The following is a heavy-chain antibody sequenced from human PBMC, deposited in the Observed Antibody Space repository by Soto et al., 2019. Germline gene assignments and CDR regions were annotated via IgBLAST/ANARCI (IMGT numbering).Heavy chain of an antibody. J-gene: IGHJ4*02. V-gene: IGHV3-21*01. CDR3: ARQYPSSSRHFDH. D-gene: IGHD6-6*01. Sequence: GGSLRLSCAASGFTFSTYYMIWVRQAPGKGLEWVSSISAGSSNIYYAPSVKGRFTISRDNAKNSLYLQINSLRAEDTAVYYCARQYPSSSRHFDHWGQGTLVTVSS. CDR1: GFTFSTYY. CDR2: ISAGSSNI.